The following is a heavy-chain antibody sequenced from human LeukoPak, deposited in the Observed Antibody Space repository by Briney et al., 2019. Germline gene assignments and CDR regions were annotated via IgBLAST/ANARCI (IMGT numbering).Heavy chain of an antibody. CDR3: ARDLTMVRGVTDDAFDI. D-gene: IGHD3-10*01. V-gene: IGHV4-59*01. J-gene: IGHJ3*02. Sequence: SETLSLTCTVSGGSISSYYWSWIRQPPGKGLEWIRYIYYSGSTNYNPSLKSRVTISVDTSKNQFSLKLSSVTAADTAVYYCARDLTMVRGVTDDAFDIWGQGTMVTVSS. CDR2: IYYSGST. CDR1: GGSISSYY.